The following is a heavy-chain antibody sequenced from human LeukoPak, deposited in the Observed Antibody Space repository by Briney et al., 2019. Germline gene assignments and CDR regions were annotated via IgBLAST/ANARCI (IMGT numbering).Heavy chain of an antibody. CDR1: GFTFSSYS. D-gene: IGHD3-3*01. J-gene: IGHJ5*02. V-gene: IGHV4-59*01. Sequence: PGGSLRLSCAASGFTFSSYSMNWVRQPPGKGLEWIGYIYYSGSTNYNPSLKSRVTISVDTSKNQFSLKLSSVTAADTAVYYCARTYWSGYYSWFDPWGQGTLVTVSS. CDR2: IYYSGST. CDR3: ARTYWSGYYSWFDP.